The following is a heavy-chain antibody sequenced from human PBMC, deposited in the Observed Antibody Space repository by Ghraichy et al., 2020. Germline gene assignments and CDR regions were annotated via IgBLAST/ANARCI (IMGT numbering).Heavy chain of an antibody. CDR3: AREPDYSYGMDV. Sequence: LTCAASGFTISGYSMNWVRQAPGKGPEWVSYISSSSNNIYYGDSVKGRFTISRDNAKNSLFLQMNSLRAEDTAVYYCAREPDYSYGMDVWGQGTTVTVSS. CDR2: ISSSSNNI. V-gene: IGHV3-48*01. J-gene: IGHJ6*02. CDR1: GFTISGYS.